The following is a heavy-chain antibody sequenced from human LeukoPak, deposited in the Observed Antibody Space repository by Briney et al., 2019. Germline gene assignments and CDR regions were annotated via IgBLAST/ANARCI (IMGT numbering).Heavy chain of an antibody. CDR1: GGSISSSSYY. CDR2: IYYSGST. Sequence: PPETLSLTCTVSGGSISSSSYYWGWIRQPPGKGLEWIGSIYYSGSTYYNPSLNSRVTISVDTSTNQFSLKLSSVTAADTAVYYCARRLVFDYWGQGTLVTVSS. V-gene: IGHV4-39*01. D-gene: IGHD3-16*01. CDR3: ARRLVFDY. J-gene: IGHJ4*02.